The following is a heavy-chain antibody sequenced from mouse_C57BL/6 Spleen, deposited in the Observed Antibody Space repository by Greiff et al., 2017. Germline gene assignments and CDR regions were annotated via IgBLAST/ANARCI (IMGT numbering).Heavy chain of an antibody. Sequence: EVQLQQSGAELVKPGASVKLSCTASGFNIKDYYMHWVKQRTEQGLEWIGRIDPEDGDTNYAPKFQGKATITADTSSNTAYLQLSSLTSEDTAVYYCARGGGNYVVFAYWGQGTLVTVSA. J-gene: IGHJ3*01. D-gene: IGHD2-1*01. CDR1: GFNIKDYY. V-gene: IGHV14-2*01. CDR3: ARGGGNYVVFAY. CDR2: IDPEDGDT.